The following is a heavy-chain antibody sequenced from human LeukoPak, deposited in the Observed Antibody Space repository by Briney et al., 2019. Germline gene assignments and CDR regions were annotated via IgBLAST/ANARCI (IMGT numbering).Heavy chain of an antibody. J-gene: IGHJ2*01. V-gene: IGHV3-48*01. Sequence: PGGSLRLSCAATGFTFSSYHMHWVRQAPGKGLEWVSCISSSSTSIYYADSVKGRFTISRDNAENSLFLQMNNLRAEDTAVYYCAXKQXYGDNHWYFDLWGRGTLITVSS. CDR2: ISSSSTSI. CDR1: GFTFSSYH. D-gene: IGHD4-17*01. CDR3: AXKQXYGDNHWYFDL.